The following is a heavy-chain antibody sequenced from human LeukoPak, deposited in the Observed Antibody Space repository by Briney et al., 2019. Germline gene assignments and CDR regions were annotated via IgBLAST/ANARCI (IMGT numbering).Heavy chain of an antibody. CDR3: ARSPDILTGEKFDY. CDR2: INPNSGGT. V-gene: IGHV1-2*02. CDR1: GYTFTGYY. J-gene: IGHJ4*02. D-gene: IGHD3-9*01. Sequence: ASVRVSCKASGYTFTGYYMHWVRQAPGQGLEWMGWINPNSGGTNYAQKFQDRVTMTRDKSISTVYMEFSRVRSEDTAVYYCARSPDILTGEKFDYWGQGTLVTVSS.